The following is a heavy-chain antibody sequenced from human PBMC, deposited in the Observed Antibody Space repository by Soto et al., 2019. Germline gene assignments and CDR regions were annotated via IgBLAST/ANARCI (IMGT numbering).Heavy chain of an antibody. CDR1: GFTFSSYA. V-gene: IGHV3-23*01. D-gene: IGHD1-26*01. Sequence: EVQLLKSGGGLVQPGGSLRLSCAASGFTFSSYAMSWVGQAPGKGLEWVSAISGSGGSTYYADSVKGRFTSSRDNSKNTLYLQMNSPKSEDTAVYYCGKGSRLFGYYYGMDVWGQGTTVTVSS. CDR2: ISGSGGST. J-gene: IGHJ6*02. CDR3: GKGSRLFGYYYGMDV.